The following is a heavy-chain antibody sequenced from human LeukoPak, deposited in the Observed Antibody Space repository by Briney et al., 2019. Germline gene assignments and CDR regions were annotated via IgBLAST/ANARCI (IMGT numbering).Heavy chain of an antibody. Sequence: ASVKVSCKASGYTFTDYYIHWVRQAPGQGLEWMAWINPNSGVTNSAQKFQGRVTMTRDTSISTAYMELHRLRSDDTAVYYCARVPYYYDSSGYSIPPAIFDYWGQGTLVTVSS. V-gene: IGHV1-2*02. CDR3: ARVPYYYDSSGYSIPPAIFDY. CDR2: INPNSGVT. D-gene: IGHD3-22*01. CDR1: GYTFTDYY. J-gene: IGHJ4*02.